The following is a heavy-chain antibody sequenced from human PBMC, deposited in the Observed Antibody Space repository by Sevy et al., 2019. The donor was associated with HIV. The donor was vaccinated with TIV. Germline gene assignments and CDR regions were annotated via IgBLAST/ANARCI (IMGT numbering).Heavy chain of an antibody. CDR3: ARVAAKQLDY. D-gene: IGHD1-1*01. CDR2: IYYSGST. Sequence: SETLSLTCTVSGGSISSGGYYWSWIRQHPGKGLEWIGYIYYSGSTYYNPSLKSRVTISVDTSKNQFSLKLSSVTAAETAVYYCARVAAKQLDYWGQGTLVTVSS. J-gene: IGHJ4*02. CDR1: GGSISSGGYY. V-gene: IGHV4-31*03.